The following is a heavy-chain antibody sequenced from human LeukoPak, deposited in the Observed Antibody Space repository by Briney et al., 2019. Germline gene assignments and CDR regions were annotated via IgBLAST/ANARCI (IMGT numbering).Heavy chain of an antibody. CDR3: AKNVGEQQLDAVY. D-gene: IGHD6-13*01. J-gene: IGHJ4*02. CDR2: ITATGDTA. Sequence: PGGSLRLSCVASGFTFTKCAMRWIRQAPGKGLEWVAIITATGDTAYYADSVKGRFTISRDNSRNTVYMQMDSLRAEDTAIYYCAKNVGEQQLDAVYWGQGTLVSVSS. V-gene: IGHV3-23*01. CDR1: GFTFTKCA.